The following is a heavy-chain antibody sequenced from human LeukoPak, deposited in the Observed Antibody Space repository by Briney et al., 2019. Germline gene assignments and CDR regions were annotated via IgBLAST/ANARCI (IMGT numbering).Heavy chain of an antibody. J-gene: IGHJ4*02. Sequence: ASVKVSCKASGYTFTGYYIHWVRQAPGQGLEWMGWINPNNGATKYARKFQGRVAMTRDTSISTAYMELSRLTSDDTAVYYCAPTNDRSYYFDYWGQGTLVTVSS. D-gene: IGHD2-8*01. V-gene: IGHV1-2*02. CDR2: INPNNGAT. CDR1: GYTFTGYY. CDR3: APTNDRSYYFDY.